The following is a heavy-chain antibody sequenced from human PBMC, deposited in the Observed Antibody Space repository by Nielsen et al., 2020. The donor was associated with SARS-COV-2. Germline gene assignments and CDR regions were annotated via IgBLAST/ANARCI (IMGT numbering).Heavy chain of an antibody. CDR1: GYTFTGYY. V-gene: IGHV1-8*02. D-gene: IGHD6-13*01. CDR3: ASRIAAAGVYWYFDL. CDR2: INPNSGNT. J-gene: IGHJ2*01. Sequence: ASVKVSCKASGYTFTGYYMHWVRQAPGQGLEWMGWINPNSGNTGYAQKFQGRVTMTRNTSISTAYMELSSLRSEDTAVYYCASRIAAAGVYWYFDLWGRGTLVTVSS.